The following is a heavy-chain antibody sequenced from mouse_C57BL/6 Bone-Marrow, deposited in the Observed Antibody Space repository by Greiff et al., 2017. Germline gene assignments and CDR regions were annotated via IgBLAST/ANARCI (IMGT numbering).Heavy chain of an antibody. CDR1: GYTFTSYW. V-gene: IGHV1-69*01. D-gene: IGHD3-2*02. J-gene: IGHJ4*01. Sequence: VQLQQPGAELVMPGASVKLSCTASGYTFTSYWMHWVKQRPGQGLEWIGEIDPSDSYTNYNQKFKGKSTLTVDKSSSTAYMQLSSLTSEDSAVYYCAREQLRLRDAMDDWGQGTSVTVSS. CDR2: IDPSDSYT. CDR3: AREQLRLRDAMDD.